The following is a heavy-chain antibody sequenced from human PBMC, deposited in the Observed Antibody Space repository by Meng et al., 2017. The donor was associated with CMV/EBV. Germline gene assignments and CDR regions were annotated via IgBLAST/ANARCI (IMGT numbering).Heavy chain of an antibody. J-gene: IGHJ3*02. D-gene: IGHD2-15*01. V-gene: IGHV4-39*07. CDR2: IYYSGST. CDR3: ARGNGCSGGSCYGAGGFDI. Sequence: PETLSLTCTVSGGSISSSSYYWGWIREPPGKGLEWIRSIYYSGSTYYNQSLKSRVTISVETSKNQFSLKLSSVTAADTAVYYCARGNGCSGGSCYGAGGFDIWGQGTMVTVSS. CDR1: GGSISSSSYY.